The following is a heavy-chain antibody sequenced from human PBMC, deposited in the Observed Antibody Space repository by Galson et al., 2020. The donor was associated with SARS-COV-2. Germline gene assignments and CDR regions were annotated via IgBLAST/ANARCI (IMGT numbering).Heavy chain of an antibody. CDR1: GGSISSSSYY. CDR3: ARQAAMITFGGVMPGYFDY. CDR2: IYYSGST. V-gene: IGHV4-39*01. J-gene: IGHJ4*02. Sequence: SETLSLTYTVSGGSISSSSYYWGWIRQPPGKGLEWIGSIYYSGSTYYNPSLKSRVTISVDTSKNQFSLKLSSVTAADTAVYYCARQAAMITFGGVMPGYFDYWGQGTLVTVSS. D-gene: IGHD3-16*01.